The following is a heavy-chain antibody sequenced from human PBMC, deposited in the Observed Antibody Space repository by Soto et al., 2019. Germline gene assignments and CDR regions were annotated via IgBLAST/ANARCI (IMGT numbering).Heavy chain of an antibody. CDR3: ARVDYYDSSGPSDY. V-gene: IGHV3-66*01. CDR1: GITFRSRA. D-gene: IGHD3-22*01. CDR2: IYSGGST. J-gene: IGHJ4*02. Sequence: EEQLLESGGDLVQPGGSLRLSCVASGITFRSRAMSWVRQAPGEGLEWVSVIYSGGSTYYADSVKGRFTISRDNSKNTLYLQMNSLRAEDTAVYYCARVDYYDSSGPSDYWGQGTLVTVSS.